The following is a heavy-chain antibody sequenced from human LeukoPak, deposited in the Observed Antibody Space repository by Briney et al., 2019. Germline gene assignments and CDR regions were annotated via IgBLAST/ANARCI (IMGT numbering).Heavy chain of an antibody. CDR3: ARVHSSSWPPRDY. D-gene: IGHD6-13*01. J-gene: IGHJ4*02. CDR2: INHSGST. Sequence: SETLCLTCAVYGGSFSGYYWSWIRQPPGKGLEWSGEINHSGSTNYNPSLKSRVTISVDTSKNQFSLKLSSVTAADTAVYYCARVHSSSWPPRDYWGQGTLVTVSS. V-gene: IGHV4-34*01. CDR1: GGSFSGYY.